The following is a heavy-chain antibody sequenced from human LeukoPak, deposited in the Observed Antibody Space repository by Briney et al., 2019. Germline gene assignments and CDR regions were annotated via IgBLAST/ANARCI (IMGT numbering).Heavy chain of an antibody. CDR3: TRAPSGYDPNWFDP. D-gene: IGHD5-12*01. V-gene: IGHV3-49*04. CDR1: GFTFGDYA. J-gene: IGHJ5*02. Sequence: PGGSLRLSCTASGFTFGDYAMSWVRQAPGKGLEVVGFIRSKAYGGTTEYAASVKGRFTISRDDSKSIAYLQMNSLKTEDTAVYYCTRAPSGYDPNWFDPWGQGTLVTVSS. CDR2: IRSKAYGGTT.